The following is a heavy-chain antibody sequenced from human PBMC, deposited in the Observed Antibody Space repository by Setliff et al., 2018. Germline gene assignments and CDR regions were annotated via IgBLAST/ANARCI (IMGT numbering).Heavy chain of an antibody. CDR1: GYTLSRHY. V-gene: IGHV1-46*01. Sequence: ASVKVSCKAAGYTLSRHYMHWVRQAPGQGLEWMGIINPGGGSASIVEKFQGRVTMTTDTSTSTAYMELRSLRSDDTAVYYCSRLVRYCTTTTCQSVPGAEVWGQGTLVTVSS. J-gene: IGHJ4*02. CDR2: INPGGGSA. CDR3: SRLVRYCTTTTCQSVPGAEV. D-gene: IGHD2-8*01.